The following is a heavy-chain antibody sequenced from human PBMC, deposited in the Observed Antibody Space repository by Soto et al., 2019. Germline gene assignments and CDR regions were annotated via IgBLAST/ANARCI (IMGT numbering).Heavy chain of an antibody. CDR2: IIPIFGTA. V-gene: IGHV1-69*13. J-gene: IGHJ4*02. D-gene: IGHD4-4*01. Sequence: SVKVSCKASGGTFSSYATSWVRQAPGQGLEWMGGIIPIFGTANYAQKFQGRVTITADESTSTAYMELSSLRSEDTAVYYCTRASDDYSNSPEYYFDYWGQGTLVTVSS. CDR3: TRASDDYSNSPEYYFDY. CDR1: GGTFSSYA.